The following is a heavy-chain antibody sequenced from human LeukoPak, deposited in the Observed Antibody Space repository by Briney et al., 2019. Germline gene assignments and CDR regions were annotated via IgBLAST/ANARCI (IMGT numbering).Heavy chain of an antibody. D-gene: IGHD7-27*01. CDR1: GVSFSSYS. V-gene: IGHV4-4*07. Sequence: PSETLSLTCTVSGVSFSSYSWSWIRQPAGKGLDWIGRISPNGSTNYNPSLKSRLTVSLDTSKSQFSLKLPSVTAADTALYYCAGGRDNWGVQPKYYFDYWGQGALVTVSS. CDR2: ISPNGST. CDR3: AGGRDNWGVQPKYYFDY. J-gene: IGHJ4*02.